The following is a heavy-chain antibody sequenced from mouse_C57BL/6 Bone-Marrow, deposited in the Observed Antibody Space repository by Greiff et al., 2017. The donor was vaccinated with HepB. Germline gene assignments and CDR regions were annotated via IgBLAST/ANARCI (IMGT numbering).Heavy chain of an antibody. J-gene: IGHJ2*01. V-gene: IGHV1-55*01. CDR1: GYTFTSYW. CDR2: IYPGSGST. D-gene: IGHD1-1*01. Sequence: QVQLKESGAELVKPGASVKMSCKASGYTFTSYWITWVKQRPGQGLEWIGDIYPGSGSTNYNEKFKSKATLTVDTSSSTAYMQLSSLTSEDSAVYYCARDYYGSSPCHYWGQGTTLTVSS. CDR3: ARDYYGSSPCHY.